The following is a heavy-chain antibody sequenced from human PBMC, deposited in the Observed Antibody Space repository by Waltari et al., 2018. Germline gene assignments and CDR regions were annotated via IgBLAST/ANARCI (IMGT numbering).Heavy chain of an antibody. CDR1: GYTFTSYD. V-gene: IGHV1-8*03. CDR2: MNPNSGNT. J-gene: IGHJ5*02. Sequence: QVQLVQSGAEVKKPGASVKVSCKASGYTFTSYDINWVRQATGQGLEWMGWMNPNSGNTGYAQKFQGRVTSTRNTSISTAYMELSSLRSEDTAVYYCARVRIAVAINWFDPWGQGTLVTVSS. CDR3: ARVRIAVAINWFDP. D-gene: IGHD6-19*01.